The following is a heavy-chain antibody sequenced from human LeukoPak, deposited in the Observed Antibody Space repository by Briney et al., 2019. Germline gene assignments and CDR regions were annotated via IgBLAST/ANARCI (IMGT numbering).Heavy chain of an antibody. CDR1: GFTVSSNY. Sequence: PGGSLRLSCAASGFTVSSNYMSWVRQAPGKGLEWVSVIYSGGSTYYADSVKGRFTISRDNSKNTLYLQMNSLRAEDTAVYYCARDPRSGRWLQRCYYVDVWGKGTTVTVSS. CDR2: IYSGGST. J-gene: IGHJ6*03. D-gene: IGHD5-24*01. V-gene: IGHV3-53*01. CDR3: ARDPRSGRWLQRCYYVDV.